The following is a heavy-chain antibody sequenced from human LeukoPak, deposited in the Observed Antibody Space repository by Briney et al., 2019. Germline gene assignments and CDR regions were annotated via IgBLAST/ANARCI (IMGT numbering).Heavy chain of an antibody. D-gene: IGHD3-10*01. J-gene: IGHJ4*02. CDR2: ISYDGSNK. Sequence: GRSLRLSCAASGFTFSSYGMHWVGQAPGKGLEWVAVISYDGSNKYYADSVKGRFTISRDNSKNTLYLQMNSLRAEDTAVYYCAKDQTPLWFGELYTLDYWGQGTLVTVSS. CDR1: GFTFSSYG. V-gene: IGHV3-30*18. CDR3: AKDQTPLWFGELYTLDY.